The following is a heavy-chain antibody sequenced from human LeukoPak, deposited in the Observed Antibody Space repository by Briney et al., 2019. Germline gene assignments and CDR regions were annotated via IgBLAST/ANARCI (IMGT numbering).Heavy chain of an antibody. CDR2: IYYNGNT. Sequence: SETLSLTCTVSGGSISSYYWNRMRQPPGKGLEWIGYIYYNGNTKYNPSLKSRVTISVDTSKNQFSLKLSSVTAADTAVYYCARWFYESGNRYFDQWGQGTLVTVSS. CDR1: GGSISSYY. D-gene: IGHD3-10*01. J-gene: IGHJ4*02. V-gene: IGHV4-59*01. CDR3: ARWFYESGNRYFDQ.